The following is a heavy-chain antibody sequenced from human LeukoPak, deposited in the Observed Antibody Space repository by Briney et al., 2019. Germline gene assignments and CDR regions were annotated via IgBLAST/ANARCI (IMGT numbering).Heavy chain of an antibody. J-gene: IGHJ4*02. D-gene: IGHD3-22*01. CDR3: AKVLAYYYDSSGYYGFDY. CDR1: GFTFDDYA. V-gene: IGHV3-9*01. Sequence: PGGSLRLSCAASGFTFDDYAMHWVRQAPGKGLEWVSGISWNSGSIGYADSVKGRFTISRDNAKNSLYLQMNSLRAEDTALYYCAKVLAYYYDSSGYYGFDYWGQGTLVIVAS. CDR2: ISWNSGSI.